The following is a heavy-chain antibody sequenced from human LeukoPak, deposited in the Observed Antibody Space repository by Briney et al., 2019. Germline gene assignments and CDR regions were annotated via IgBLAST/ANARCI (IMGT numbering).Heavy chain of an antibody. V-gene: IGHV3-11*01. J-gene: IGHJ4*02. CDR3: ARDRRAVTGGFDY. CDR2: ISSSGNSI. CDR1: GFTFSDYY. D-gene: IGHD6-19*01. Sequence: GGSLRLSCAASGFTFSDYYMSWIRQAPGKGLEWVSYISSSGNSIYYADSVKGRFTIFRDNAKNSLYLQMNSLRAEETAVYYCARDRRAVTGGFDYWGQGTLVTVSS.